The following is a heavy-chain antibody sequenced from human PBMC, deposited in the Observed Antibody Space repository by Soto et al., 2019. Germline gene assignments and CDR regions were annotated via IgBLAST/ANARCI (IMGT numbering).Heavy chain of an antibody. Sequence: GASVKVSCKASGYTFAGYYMHWVRQAPGQGLEWMGGINPNSGGTNYAQKFQGWVTMTRDTSISTAYMELSSLRSEDTAVYYCARGRIAAAGRAASYYYGMDVWGQGTTVTVSS. V-gene: IGHV1-2*04. CDR2: INPNSGGT. J-gene: IGHJ6*02. CDR1: GYTFAGYY. D-gene: IGHD6-13*01. CDR3: ARGRIAAAGRAASYYYGMDV.